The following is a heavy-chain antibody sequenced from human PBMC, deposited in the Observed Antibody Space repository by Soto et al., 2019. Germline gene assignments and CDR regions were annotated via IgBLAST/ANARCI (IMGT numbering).Heavy chain of an antibody. J-gene: IGHJ4*02. D-gene: IGHD6-13*01. CDR1: GFTFSSYG. CDR2: ISYDGSNK. V-gene: IGHV3-30*18. CDR3: AKRGPFTRYSSSWYSDY. Sequence: PGGSLRLSCAASGFTFSSYGMHWVRQAPGKGPEWVAVISYDGSNKYYADSVKGRFTISRDNSKNTLYLQMNSLRAEDTAVYYCAKRGPFTRYSSSWYSDYWGQGTLVTVSS.